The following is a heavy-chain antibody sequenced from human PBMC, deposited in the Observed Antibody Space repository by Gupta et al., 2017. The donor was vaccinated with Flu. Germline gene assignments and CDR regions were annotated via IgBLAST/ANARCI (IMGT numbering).Heavy chain of an antibody. D-gene: IGHD5-12*01. J-gene: IGHJ4*02. V-gene: IGHV5-51*01. Sequence: EVQLVQSGAVVKKPGESLKISCKASGHRFNTFWYGWVRQMPGKGLEWMGIIYPAGSQTQYTPSFQGQVTISVDESISTVYLQWDSLKGSDTAMYYCARRGYSGYGPGDCWGQGTLVTVSS. CDR3: ARRGYSGYGPGDC. CDR1: GHRFNTFW. CDR2: IYPAGSQT.